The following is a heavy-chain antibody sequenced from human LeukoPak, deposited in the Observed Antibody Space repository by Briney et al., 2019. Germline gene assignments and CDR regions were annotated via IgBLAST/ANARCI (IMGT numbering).Heavy chain of an antibody. V-gene: IGHV2-5*01. D-gene: IGHD3-10*01. CDR1: GFSLTTTGVG. J-gene: IGHJ4*02. CDR2: TYWNNDK. CDR3: AHKGVGSGSYTM. Sequence: SGPTLVKPTQTLTLTCTFSGFSLTTTGVGVAWIRQPPGKALEWLAVTYWNNDKSYSPSLKSRLTITKDTSKNQVVLIMTNMDPVDTATYYCAHKGVGSGSYTMWGQGTLVTVSS.